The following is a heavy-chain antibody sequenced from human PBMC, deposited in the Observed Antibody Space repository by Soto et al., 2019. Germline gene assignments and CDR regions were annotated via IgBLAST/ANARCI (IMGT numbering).Heavy chain of an antibody. CDR3: AKAGTIAARSYFDY. CDR1: GFTFSSYA. CDR2: ISGSGGST. V-gene: IGHV3-23*01. D-gene: IGHD6-6*01. J-gene: IGHJ4*02. Sequence: GGSLRLSCAASGFTFSSYAMSWVRQAPGKGLEWVSAISGSGGSTDYVDSVKGRFTISRDNSKNTLYLQMNSLRAEDTAVYYCAKAGTIAARSYFDYWGQGTLVTVSS.